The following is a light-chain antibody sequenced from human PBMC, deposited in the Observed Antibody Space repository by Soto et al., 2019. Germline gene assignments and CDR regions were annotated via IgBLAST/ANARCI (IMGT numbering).Light chain of an antibody. CDR1: QSVRSRY. CDR3: QQYCTSPPT. V-gene: IGKV3-20*01. Sequence: EIVLTQSPGTLSLSPGERATLSCRASQSVRSRYLAWYQQKPGQAPRLLIYGSSSMPPGIPDRVSGSGSGTEFTLTISRLEPEDFAVYYCQQYCTSPPTFGQGTKVEIK. J-gene: IGKJ1*01. CDR2: GSS.